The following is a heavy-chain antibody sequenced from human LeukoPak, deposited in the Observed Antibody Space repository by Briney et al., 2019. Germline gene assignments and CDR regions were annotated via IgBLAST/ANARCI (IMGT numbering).Heavy chain of an antibody. Sequence: SETLSLTCTVSGGSISSYYWSWIRQPLGKGLEWIGYIYYSGSTNYNPSLKSRVTISVDTSKNQFSLKLSSVTAADTAVYYCARKHGGSWFSLFDYWGQGTLVTVSS. J-gene: IGHJ4*02. CDR3: ARKHGGSWFSLFDY. CDR1: GGSISSYY. D-gene: IGHD6-13*01. V-gene: IGHV4-59*01. CDR2: IYYSGST.